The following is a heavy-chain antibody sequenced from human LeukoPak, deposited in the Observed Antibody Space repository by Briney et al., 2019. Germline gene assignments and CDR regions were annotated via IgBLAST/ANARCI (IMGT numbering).Heavy chain of an antibody. J-gene: IGHJ4*02. V-gene: IGHV4-61*02. CDR3: ARDVEAVAGNFDY. Sequence: SETLSLTCTVSGGSISSGSYYWSWIRQPAGKGLEWIGRIYTSGSTNYNPSLKSRVTISVDTSKNQFSLKLSSVTAADTAVYYCARDVEAVAGNFDYWGQGTLVTASS. CDR1: GGSISSGSYY. CDR2: IYTSGST. D-gene: IGHD6-19*01.